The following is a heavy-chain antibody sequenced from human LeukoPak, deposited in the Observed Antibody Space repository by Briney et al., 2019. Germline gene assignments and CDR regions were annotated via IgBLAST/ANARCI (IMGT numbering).Heavy chain of an antibody. V-gene: IGHV4-38-2*02. CDR3: ARGGRGYYYYGMDV. Sequence: SETLSLPCTVSGYSISSGYYWGWIRQPPGKGLEWIGEINHSGSTNYNPSLKSRVTISVDTSKNQFSVKLSSVTAADTAVYYCARGGRGYYYYGMDVWGQGTTVTVSS. D-gene: IGHD3-16*01. CDR1: GYSISSGYY. J-gene: IGHJ6*02. CDR2: INHSGST.